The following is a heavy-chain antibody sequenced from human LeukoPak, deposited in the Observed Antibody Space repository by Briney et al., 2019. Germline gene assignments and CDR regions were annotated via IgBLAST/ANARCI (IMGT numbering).Heavy chain of an antibody. CDR1: GFTFSTYS. J-gene: IGHJ3*02. CDR3: ARGRSITLLREFAMSDGFDI. D-gene: IGHD3-10*01. Sequence: GGSLRLSCAASGFTFSTYSMNWVRQAPGKGLEWVSFIHTSDKYIYYGESMKGRFTISRDNAQNSLYLHMNGLRPEDTAVYYCARGRSITLLREFAMSDGFDIWGQGTMVTVSS. V-gene: IGHV3-21*01. CDR2: IHTSDKYI.